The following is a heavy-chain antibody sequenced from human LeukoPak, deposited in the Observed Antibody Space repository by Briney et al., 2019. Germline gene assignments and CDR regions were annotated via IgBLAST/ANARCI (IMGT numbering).Heavy chain of an antibody. Sequence: SVKVSCKASGGTFSSCAISWVRQAPGQGLEWMGGIIPIFGTANYAQKFQGRVTITADESTSTAYMELSSLRSEDTAVYYCARAPLWDDILTGYYLFDYWGQGTLVTVSS. D-gene: IGHD3-9*01. V-gene: IGHV1-69*13. CDR1: GGTFSSCA. CDR2: IIPIFGTA. J-gene: IGHJ4*02. CDR3: ARAPLWDDILTGYYLFDY.